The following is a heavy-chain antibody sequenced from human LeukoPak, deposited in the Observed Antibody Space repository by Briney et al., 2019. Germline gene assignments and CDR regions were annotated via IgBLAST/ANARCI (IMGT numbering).Heavy chain of an antibody. V-gene: IGHV4-59*08. CDR3: ARHSGLLYFNY. J-gene: IGHJ4*02. CDR2: IYSSGST. Sequence: NPSETLSLTCTVSGGSISSYYWSWIRQPPGKGLEWIAFIYSSGSTNYNPSLKGRVTISVDTSKNQFSLRLSAVAAADTAVYYCARHSGLLYFNYWGQGNLVTVSS. CDR1: GGSISSYY. D-gene: IGHD3-10*01.